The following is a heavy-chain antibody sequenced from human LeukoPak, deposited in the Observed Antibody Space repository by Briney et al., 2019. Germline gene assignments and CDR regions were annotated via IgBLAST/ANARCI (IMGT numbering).Heavy chain of an antibody. V-gene: IGHV3-30-3*01. Sequence: GGSLRLSCAASESTFSTYAMHWVRQAPGKGLEWVAVISYDGNTIYYADSVKGRFTISRDNSKNTLYLQMNSLRAEDAAVYYCARDSGHNYFDYWGQGTLVTVSS. D-gene: IGHD3-10*01. CDR3: ARDSGHNYFDY. CDR2: ISYDGNTI. CDR1: ESTFSTYA. J-gene: IGHJ4*02.